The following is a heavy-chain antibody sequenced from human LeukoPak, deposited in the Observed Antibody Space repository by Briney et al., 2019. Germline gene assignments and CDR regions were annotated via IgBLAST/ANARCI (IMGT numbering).Heavy chain of an antibody. J-gene: IGHJ4*02. V-gene: IGHV3-21*01. CDR3: ARAIDFWGGYYYFDY. CDR2: ISYNSENI. Sequence: GGSLRLSCAASGFTFSSYHINWVRQAPGKGLEWVSSISYNSENIYYADSVKGRFTISRDNAKNSLYLQMNSLRAEDTAVYYCARAIDFWGGYYYFDYWGQGTLVTVSS. CDR1: GFTFSSYH. D-gene: IGHD3-3*01.